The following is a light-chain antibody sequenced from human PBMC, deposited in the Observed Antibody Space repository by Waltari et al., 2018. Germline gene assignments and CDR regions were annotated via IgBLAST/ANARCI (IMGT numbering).Light chain of an antibody. CDR1: SRDIGDYNY. V-gene: IGLV2-14*03. CDR2: DVT. Sequence: QSALTQPASVSGSPGQSITISCTGSSRDIGDYNYVSWYQQYPGQAPKLILFDVTDRPSGVSPRFSGSKSGNTASLTISGLQTEDEADYYCNSYTSTSTLVFGTGTKVTVL. J-gene: IGLJ1*01. CDR3: NSYTSTSTLV.